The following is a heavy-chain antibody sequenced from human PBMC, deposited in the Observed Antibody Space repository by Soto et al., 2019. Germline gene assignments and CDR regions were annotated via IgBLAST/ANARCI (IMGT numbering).Heavy chain of an antibody. J-gene: IGHJ6*02. D-gene: IGHD3-3*01. CDR2: ISYYGSNK. Sequence: GRLILSCAASGFTFSSYAMHWARQAPGKGLEWVAVISYYGSNKYYADSVKGRFTISRDNSKNTLYLQMNSLRAEDTAVYYCAREPYYDFWSGLPRYGMDVWGQGTKVTVSS. CDR3: AREPYYDFWSGLPRYGMDV. CDR1: GFTFSSYA. V-gene: IGHV3-30-3*01.